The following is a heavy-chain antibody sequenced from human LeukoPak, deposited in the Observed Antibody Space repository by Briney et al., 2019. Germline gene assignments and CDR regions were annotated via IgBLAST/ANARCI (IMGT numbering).Heavy chain of an antibody. J-gene: IGHJ5*02. Sequence: GASVKVSCKASGCTFTGYYMHWVRQAPGQGLEWMGWINPNSGGTNYAQKFQGRVTMTRDTSISTAYMELSRLRSDDTAVYYCARDNWNYVFYWFDPWGQGTLVTVSS. CDR2: INPNSGGT. V-gene: IGHV1-2*02. CDR3: ARDNWNYVFYWFDP. D-gene: IGHD1-7*01. CDR1: GCTFTGYY.